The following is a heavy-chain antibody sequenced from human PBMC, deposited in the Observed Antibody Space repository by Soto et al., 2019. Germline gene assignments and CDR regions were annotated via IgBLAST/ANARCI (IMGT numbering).Heavy chain of an antibody. D-gene: IGHD1-26*01. CDR2: IHNSGNS. Sequence: QVQLQESGPGLVRPSQTLSLTCAVSGDSMTTTIFYWSWIRQHPGKVLEWIGHIHNSGNSAYNPSLRGRIMMSIDTSKKEFSLNLTTVTGADTALYFCARDSLGSPSLGPYYYQGMEVWGQGITVIVSS. CDR1: GDSMTTTIFY. V-gene: IGHV4-31*11. J-gene: IGHJ6*02. CDR3: ARDSLGSPSLGPYYYQGMEV.